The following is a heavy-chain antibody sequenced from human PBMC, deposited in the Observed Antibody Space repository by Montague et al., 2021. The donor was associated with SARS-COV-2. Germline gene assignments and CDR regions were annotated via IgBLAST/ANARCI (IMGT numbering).Heavy chain of an antibody. CDR1: GFSLSTPNGG. D-gene: IGHD3-9*01. CDR2: IYSNGDK. CDR3: AHLIRYYDIFTGIPFDD. V-gene: IGHV2-5*01. Sequence: PALVKPTQTLTLTCTFSGFSLSTPNGGVAWIRQPPGKALEWLAVIYSNGDKRYSPSLQRRLTITKDTSRNQVVVSLTNVDPLDTATYYCAHLIRYYDIFTGIPFDDWSQGTQVTVSS. J-gene: IGHJ4*02.